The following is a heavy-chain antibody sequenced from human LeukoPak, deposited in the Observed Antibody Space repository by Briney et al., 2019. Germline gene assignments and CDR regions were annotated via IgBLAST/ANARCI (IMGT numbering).Heavy chain of an antibody. V-gene: IGHV3-23*01. D-gene: IGHD3-3*01. CDR1: GFTFSSYA. CDR2: ISGSGGST. Sequence: GGSLRLSCAASGFTFSSYAMSWVRQAPGKGLEWVSAISGSGGSTYYADSVKGRFTISRDNSKNTLYLQMNSLRAEDTAVYYCAKDAYYDFWSGVGNWFDPWGQGTLVTVSS. J-gene: IGHJ5*02. CDR3: AKDAYYDFWSGVGNWFDP.